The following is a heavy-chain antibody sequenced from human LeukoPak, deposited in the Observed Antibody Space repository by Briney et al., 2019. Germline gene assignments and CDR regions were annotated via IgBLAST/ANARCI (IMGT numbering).Heavy chain of an antibody. CDR2: ISYDGSNK. J-gene: IGHJ4*02. V-gene: IGHV3-30-3*01. D-gene: IGHD6-19*01. CDR3: ARDPQWLRVFDY. CDR1: GFTFSSYW. Sequence: GGSLRLSCAASGFTFSSYWMHWVRQAPGKGLEWVAVISYDGSNKYYADSVKGRFTISRDNSKNTLYLQMNSLRAEDTAVYYCARDPQWLRVFDYWGQGTLVTVSS.